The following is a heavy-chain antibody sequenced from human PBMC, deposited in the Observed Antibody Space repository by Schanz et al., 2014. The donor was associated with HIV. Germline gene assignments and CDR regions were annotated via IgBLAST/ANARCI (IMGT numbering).Heavy chain of an antibody. D-gene: IGHD1-26*01. CDR3: ARGPSGGLTPSRGMDV. J-gene: IGHJ6*02. CDR2: IYQSGGT. V-gene: IGHV4-34*02. CDR1: GGSFSGHY. Sequence: QAQLQQWGAGLLKPSETLTLTCVVYGGSFSGHYWSWIRQPPGRGLEWIGEIYQSGGTDYSPSFKSRITISVDTSKNQVSLNLKSMTAADTAVYYCARGPSGGLTPSRGMDVWGQGTTVTVSS.